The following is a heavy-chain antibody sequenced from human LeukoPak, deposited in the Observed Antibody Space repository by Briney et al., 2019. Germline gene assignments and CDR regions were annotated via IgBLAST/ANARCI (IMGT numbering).Heavy chain of an antibody. D-gene: IGHD3-10*01. CDR1: GDSISGNY. V-gene: IGHV4-59*01. Sequence: PSETLSLTCTVSGDSISGNYWSWIRQPPGKGLEWIGYIYSSGSTKYNPSLKSRVTISVDTSKTQFSLKLSSVTAADTAVYYCARTRHSGSLDYWGQGTLVTVSS. CDR2: IYSSGST. CDR3: ARTRHSGSLDY. J-gene: IGHJ4*02.